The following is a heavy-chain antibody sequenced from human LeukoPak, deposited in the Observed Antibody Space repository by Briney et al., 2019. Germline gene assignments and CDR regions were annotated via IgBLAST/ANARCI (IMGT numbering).Heavy chain of an antibody. CDR3: ARDGLYDSSGYYMDS. Sequence: PSETLSLTCTVSGGAISSYYWSWIRQPPGKGLEWIGYIYYSGGTKYNPSLMGRVTISVDRAQNQFSLSLSSVTAADTAVYYCARDGLYDSSGYYMDSWGQGTLVIVSS. D-gene: IGHD3-22*01. CDR2: IYYSGGT. V-gene: IGHV4-59*01. J-gene: IGHJ4*02. CDR1: GGAISSYY.